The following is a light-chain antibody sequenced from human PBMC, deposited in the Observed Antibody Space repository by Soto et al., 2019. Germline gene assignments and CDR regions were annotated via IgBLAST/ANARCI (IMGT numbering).Light chain of an antibody. CDR3: AAWDDRLTGHVV. CDR1: SFNIGSNS. CDR2: SNN. J-gene: IGLJ2*01. Sequence: QPVLTQPPSASGTPGQRVTISCSGSSFNIGSNSVNWYQQLPGAAPKLLIYSNNQRPSGVPDRFSGSKSGTSASLAISGLQSEDEADYCCAAWDDRLTGHVVFGGGTKLTVL. V-gene: IGLV1-44*01.